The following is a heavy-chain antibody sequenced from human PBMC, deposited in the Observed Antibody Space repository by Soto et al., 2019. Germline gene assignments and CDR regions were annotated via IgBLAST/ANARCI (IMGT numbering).Heavy chain of an antibody. CDR3: ASLYDDTSGNFAY. CDR2: FIPMLGIA. CDR1: GDSFSRST. Sequence: QVQLVQSGAAVKRPGSSVKVSCKASGDSFSRSTFSWVRQAPGQGLEWMGRFIPMLGIANYAQTFQGRVTMTADKSTSTAYMDRSSLRAEETAVYYRASLYDDTSGNFAYWGQGTLVTVSS. V-gene: IGHV1-69*02. D-gene: IGHD3-22*01. J-gene: IGHJ4*02.